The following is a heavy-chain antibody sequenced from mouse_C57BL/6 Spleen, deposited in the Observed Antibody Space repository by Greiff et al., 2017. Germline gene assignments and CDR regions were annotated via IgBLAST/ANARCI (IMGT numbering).Heavy chain of an antibody. D-gene: IGHD2-10*02. Sequence: QVQLKQPGAELVMPGASVKLSCKASGYTFTSYWMHWVKQRPGQGLEWIGEIDPSDSYTNYNQKFKGKSTLTVDKSSSTAYMQLSSLTSEDSAVYYCARGMYGKGYYAMDYWGQGTSVTVSS. V-gene: IGHV1-69*01. J-gene: IGHJ4*01. CDR2: IDPSDSYT. CDR1: GYTFTSYW. CDR3: ARGMYGKGYYAMDY.